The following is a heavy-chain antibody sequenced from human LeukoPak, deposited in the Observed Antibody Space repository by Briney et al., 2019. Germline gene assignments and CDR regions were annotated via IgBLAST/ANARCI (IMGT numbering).Heavy chain of an antibody. CDR2: ISSSSSYI. J-gene: IGHJ5*02. CDR1: GFTFSSYS. V-gene: IGHV3-21*01. D-gene: IGHD4-17*01. Sequence: GGSLRLSCAASGFTFSSYSMNWVRQAPGKGLEWVSSISSSSSYIYYADSVKGRFTISRDNAKNSLYLQMNSLRAEDSAVYYCARDSTVSMGNWFDPWGQGTLVTVSS. CDR3: ARDSTVSMGNWFDP.